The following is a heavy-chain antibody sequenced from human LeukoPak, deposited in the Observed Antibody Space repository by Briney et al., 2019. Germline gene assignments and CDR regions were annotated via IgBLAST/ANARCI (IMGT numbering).Heavy chain of an antibody. D-gene: IGHD6-13*01. CDR1: GFTFSSYG. Sequence: GGSLRLSCAASGFTFSSYGMSWVRQAPGKGLEWVSAISGSGGSTYYADSVKGRFTISRDNAKNSLYLQMNSLRAEDTAVYFCARVGALSSSWLLYWGQGTLVTVSS. V-gene: IGHV3-23*01. CDR3: ARVGALSSSWLLY. J-gene: IGHJ4*02. CDR2: ISGSGGST.